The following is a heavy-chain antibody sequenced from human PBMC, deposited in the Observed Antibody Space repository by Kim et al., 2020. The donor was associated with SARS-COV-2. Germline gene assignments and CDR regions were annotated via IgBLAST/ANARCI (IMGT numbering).Heavy chain of an antibody. D-gene: IGHD3-3*01. V-gene: IGHV4-4*08. CDR1: GGSISSYS. CDR3: ARENYYDLLCGYQDWYFDL. J-gene: IGHJ2*01. Sequence: SETLSLTCTVSGGSISSYSRSWIRQAPGKGLEWIGFIYYSGSNNYNPSPKSRVTISAEKSKNNFSLKQSSVLAADTAAYFCARENYYDLLCGYQDWYFDL. CDR2: IYYSGSN.